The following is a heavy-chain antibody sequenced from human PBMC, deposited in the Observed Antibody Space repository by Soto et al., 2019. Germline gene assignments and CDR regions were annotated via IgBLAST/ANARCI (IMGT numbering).Heavy chain of an antibody. D-gene: IGHD3-9*01. V-gene: IGHV4-4*07. CDR1: GGSMSGYY. CDR3: STENYYDTGYYVV. CDR2: IYTSGTT. J-gene: IGHJ4*02. Sequence: SETLSLTCAVSGGSMSGYYWSWIRQHAGERLEWIGRIYTSGTTAFNHSLKGRVTMSVDTSKNQFSLKMTSLAAAATAVYYCSTENYYDTGYYVVWGQGTHVTVSS.